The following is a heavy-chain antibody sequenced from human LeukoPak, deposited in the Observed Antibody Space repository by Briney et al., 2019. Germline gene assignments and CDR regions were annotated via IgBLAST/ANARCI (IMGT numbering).Heavy chain of an antibody. CDR1: GYTFTSYG. CDR2: ISAYNGNT. Sequence: GASVKVSFTASGYTFTSYGISWVRQAPGQGLEWMGWISAYNGNTYFAQNLQGRVTMTTDTSTSTAYMELRSLRSDDTAVYYCAREEYCNSTTCYKAFDIWGQGTMVTVSS. V-gene: IGHV1-18*01. J-gene: IGHJ3*02. CDR3: AREEYCNSTTCYKAFDI. D-gene: IGHD2/OR15-2a*01.